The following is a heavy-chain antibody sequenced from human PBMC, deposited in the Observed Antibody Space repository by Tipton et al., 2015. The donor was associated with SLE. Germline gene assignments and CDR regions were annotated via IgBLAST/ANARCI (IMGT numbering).Heavy chain of an antibody. J-gene: IGHJ4*02. CDR2: INHSGST. D-gene: IGHD6-19*01. CDR1: GGSFSGYY. V-gene: IGHV4-34*01. CDR3: ARIGAVAGTDY. Sequence: LSLTCAVYGGSFSGYYWSWIRQPPGKGLEWIGEINHSGSTNYNPSLKSRVTISVDTSKNQFSLKLSSVTAADTAVYYCARIGAVAGTDYWGQGTLVTVSS.